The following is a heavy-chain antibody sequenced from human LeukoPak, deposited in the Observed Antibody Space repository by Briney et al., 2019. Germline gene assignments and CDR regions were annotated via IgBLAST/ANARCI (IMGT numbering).Heavy chain of an antibody. CDR3: ARDSSTDCSGGSCYQSYYYYYGMDV. D-gene: IGHD2-15*01. V-gene: IGHV4-31*03. CDR1: GGXISSGGYY. Sequence: PSQTLSLTCTVSGGXISSGGYYWSWIRQHPGKGLEWIGYIYYSGSTYYNPSLKSRVTISVDTSKNQFSLKLSSVTAADTAVYYCARDSSTDCSGGSCYQSYYYYYGMDVWGQGTTVTVSS. J-gene: IGHJ6*02. CDR2: IYYSGST.